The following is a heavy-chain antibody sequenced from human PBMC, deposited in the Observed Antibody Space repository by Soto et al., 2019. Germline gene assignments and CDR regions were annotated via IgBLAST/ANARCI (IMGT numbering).Heavy chain of an antibody. CDR1: GDSVSSNSAA. J-gene: IGHJ6*02. V-gene: IGHV6-1*01. Sequence: SQTLSLTCAISGDSVSSNSAAWNWIRQSPSRGLEWLGRTYYRSRWYNDYAVSVKSRITINPDTSKNQSSLHLNSVTPEDTAVYYCARDTSAAGRDYYYYYGMDVWGQGTTVTAP. D-gene: IGHD6-13*01. CDR3: ARDTSAAGRDYYYYYGMDV. CDR2: TYYRSRWYN.